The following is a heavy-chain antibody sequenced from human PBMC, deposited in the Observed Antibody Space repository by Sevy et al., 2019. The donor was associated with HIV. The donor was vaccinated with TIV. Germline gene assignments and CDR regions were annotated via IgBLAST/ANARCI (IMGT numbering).Heavy chain of an antibody. CDR3: AKVDVVVPVADYGLDV. J-gene: IGHJ6*02. D-gene: IGHD2-2*01. V-gene: IGHV3-30-3*01. CDR1: GFTFSSYA. CDR2: ISYDGSNK. Sequence: GGSLRLSCAASGFTFSSYAMHWVRQAPGKGLEWVAVISYDGSNKYYADSVKGRFTISRDNSMNTLYLQMNSLRAEDTAVYYCAKVDVVVPVADYGLDVWGQGTTVTVSS.